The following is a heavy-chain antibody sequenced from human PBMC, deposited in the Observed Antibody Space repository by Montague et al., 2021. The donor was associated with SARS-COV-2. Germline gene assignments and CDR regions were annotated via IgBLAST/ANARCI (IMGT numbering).Heavy chain of an antibody. Sequence: SLRLSFAASGLIFSSYEMNWVRQAPGKGLEWISYISSSGGGSTKHYTDSVKGRFTISRDNAKNSLYLQMNSLRVEDTAIYYCARDRDWDDWCGMDVWGQGTTVTVSS. CDR1: GLIFSSYE. V-gene: IGHV3-48*03. CDR3: ARDRDWDDWCGMDV. CDR2: ISSSGGGSTK. D-gene: IGHD2-21*01. J-gene: IGHJ6*02.